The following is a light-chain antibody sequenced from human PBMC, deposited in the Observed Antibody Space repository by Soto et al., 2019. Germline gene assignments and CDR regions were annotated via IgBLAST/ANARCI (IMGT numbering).Light chain of an antibody. CDR1: QTISNY. Sequence: IQMTQSPSSLSASVGDIVTIACLASQTISNYLNWYQQKSGRAPELLVYAASNLQSGVPSRFTGSGSGTDFTLTISRLEPEDFAVYYCQQYGSSPPWTFGQGTKVDIK. CDR2: AAS. CDR3: QQYGSSPPWT. V-gene: IGKV1-39*01. J-gene: IGKJ1*01.